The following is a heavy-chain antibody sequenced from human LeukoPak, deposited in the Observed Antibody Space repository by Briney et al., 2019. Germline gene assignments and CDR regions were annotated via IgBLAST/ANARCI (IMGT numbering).Heavy chain of an antibody. D-gene: IGHD2-21*01. V-gene: IGHV3-7*01. J-gene: IGHJ3*02. CDR1: GFIFTNYW. CDR2: IKQAGSEK. CDR3: ARMWFPDAFDI. Sequence: GGSLRLSCAASGFIFTNYWMTWVRQAPGKGLEWVANIKQAGSEKYYVDSVKGRFTISRDNARNSLFLQMNSLRAEDTAVYYCARMWFPDAFDIWGQGTMVTVSS.